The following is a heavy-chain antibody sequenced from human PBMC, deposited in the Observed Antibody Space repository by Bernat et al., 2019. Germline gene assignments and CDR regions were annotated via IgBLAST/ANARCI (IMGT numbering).Heavy chain of an antibody. V-gene: IGHV3-30-3*01. D-gene: IGHD3-22*01. J-gene: IGHJ3*02. CDR2: ITYDGSNK. CDR1: GFTFSSYA. Sequence: QVQLVESGGGVVQPGGSLRLSCAASGFTFSSYAMHWVRQAPDKGLEWVAVITYDGSNKYYADSVKGRFTISRDNSKNTLYLQMNSLRAEDTAVYDCAGAADGSGYHDDWDIWGQGTMVTVSS. CDR3: AGAADGSGYHDDWDI.